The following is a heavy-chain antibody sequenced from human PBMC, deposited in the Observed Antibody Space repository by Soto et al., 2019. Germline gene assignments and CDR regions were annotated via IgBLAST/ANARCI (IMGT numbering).Heavy chain of an antibody. V-gene: IGHV2-5*02. CDR1: GFSLSTSGVG. J-gene: IGHJ3*02. D-gene: IGHD2-8*01. CDR2: IYWDDDK. CDR3: AHRLALREGDAFDI. Sequence: QITLKESGPPLVKPTQTLTLTCTFSGFSLSTSGVGVGWIRQPPGKALEWLALIYWDDDKRYSPSLKSRLTITKDTSKNQVVLTMTNMDPVDTATYYCAHRLALREGDAFDIWGQGTMVTVSS.